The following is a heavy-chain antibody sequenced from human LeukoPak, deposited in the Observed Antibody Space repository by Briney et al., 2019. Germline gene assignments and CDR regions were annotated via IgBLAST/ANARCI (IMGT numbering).Heavy chain of an antibody. CDR1: GGSISSSSYY. CDR3: ASSLELDY. Sequence: SETLSLTCTVSGGSISSSSYYWGWIRQPPGKGLEWIGSIDYSGSTYYNPSLKSRVTISVDTSKNQFSLKLSSVTAADTAVYYCASSLELDYWGQGTLVTVSS. CDR2: IDYSGST. D-gene: IGHD1-1*01. V-gene: IGHV4-39*01. J-gene: IGHJ4*02.